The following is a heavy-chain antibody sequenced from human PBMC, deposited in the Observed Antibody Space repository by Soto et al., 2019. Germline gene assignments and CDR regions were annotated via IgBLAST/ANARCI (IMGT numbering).Heavy chain of an antibody. V-gene: IGHV1-8*01. CDR2: MNPNSGNT. CDR3: ARGVVPASILYYHYYGMDV. CDR1: GYTFTSYD. D-gene: IGHD2-2*02. Sequence: GAAVKVSCKASGYTFTSYDINWVRQATGQGLEWMGWMNPNSGNTGYAQKFQGRVTMTRNTSISTAYMELSSLRSEDTAVYYCARGVVPASILYYHYYGMDVWGQGTTVTVSS. J-gene: IGHJ6*02.